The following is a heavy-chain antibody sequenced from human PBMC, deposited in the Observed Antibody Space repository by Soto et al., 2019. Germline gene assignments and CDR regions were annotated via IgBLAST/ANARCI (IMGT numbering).Heavy chain of an antibody. Sequence: QVHLEQSGAEVKKPGSSVKVSCKFSGGTFSSYVIIWVRQAPGQGLEWMGGIIPVSGTANYAQKFHGRVTISADAATNTAYMELSSVRFDDTAVYYCATVDRSVALVGWFDPWGQLTLVTVSS. J-gene: IGHJ5*02. V-gene: IGHV1-69*01. D-gene: IGHD2-8*02. CDR1: GGTFSSYV. CDR2: IIPVSGTA. CDR3: ATVDRSVALVGWFDP.